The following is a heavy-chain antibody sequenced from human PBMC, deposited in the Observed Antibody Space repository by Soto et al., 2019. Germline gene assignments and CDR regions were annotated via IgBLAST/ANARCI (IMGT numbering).Heavy chain of an antibody. Sequence: EVQLLESGGDLVQPGGSLRVSCAASGFTFSSYAMSWVRQAPGKGLEWVSAFSGSGGSTYYAGSVRGRFTISRDNSKSTLYLQMNNLRAEDTAIYYCAKYSRVVPSALNWYFDLWGRGTLVTVSS. J-gene: IGHJ2*01. V-gene: IGHV3-23*01. CDR1: GFTFSSYA. D-gene: IGHD2-2*01. CDR2: FSGSGGST. CDR3: AKYSRVVPSALNWYFDL.